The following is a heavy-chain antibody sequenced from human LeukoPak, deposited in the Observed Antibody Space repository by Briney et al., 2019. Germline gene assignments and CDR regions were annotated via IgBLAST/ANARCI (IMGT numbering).Heavy chain of an antibody. D-gene: IGHD5-12*01. CDR2: IYYSGST. CDR1: GGSISSYY. CDR3: AKSNGYGLIDY. J-gene: IGHJ4*02. Sequence: SETLSLTCTVSGGSISSYYWSWIRQPPGKGLEWIGYIYYSGSTNYNPSLKSRVTISVDTSKNQFSLKLSSVTAADTAVYYCAKSNGYGLIDYWGQGTLVTVSS. V-gene: IGHV4-59*01.